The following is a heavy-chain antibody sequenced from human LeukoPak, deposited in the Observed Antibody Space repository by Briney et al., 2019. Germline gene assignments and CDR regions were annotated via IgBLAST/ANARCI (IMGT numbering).Heavy chain of an antibody. Sequence: SETLSLTCTVSGGSISSSSYYWGWIRQPPGKGLEWIGTIYYTGSTYYNPSLKSRVTISVDTSKNHFSLRLSSVTAADTAVYYCASRPMVRGDPFDYWGQGTLVTVSS. CDR3: ASRPMVRGDPFDY. D-gene: IGHD3-10*01. J-gene: IGHJ4*02. CDR2: IYYTGST. V-gene: IGHV4-39*01. CDR1: GGSISSSSYY.